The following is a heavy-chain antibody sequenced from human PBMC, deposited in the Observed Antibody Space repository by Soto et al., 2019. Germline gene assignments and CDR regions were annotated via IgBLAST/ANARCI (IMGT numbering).Heavy chain of an antibody. Sequence: GASVKVSCKASGYTFTGYYMHWVRQAPGQGLEWMGWINPSSGGTNYAQKFQGWVTMTRDTSISTAYMELSRLRSDDTAVYYCASQRLGYYYMDVWGKGTTVTVSS. V-gene: IGHV1-2*04. CDR3: ASQRLGYYYMDV. CDR2: INPSSGGT. CDR1: GYTFTGYY. J-gene: IGHJ6*03.